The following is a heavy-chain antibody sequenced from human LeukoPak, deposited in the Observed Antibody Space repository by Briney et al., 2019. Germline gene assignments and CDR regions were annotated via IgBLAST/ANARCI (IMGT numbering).Heavy chain of an antibody. Sequence: GGSLRLSCAASGFTFSNAWMSWVRQAPGKGLEWVGRIKSKTDGGTTDYAAPVKGRCTISRDDSKNTLYLQMNSLKTEDTAVYYCTTLTPMVITFGGVIADGLDAFDIWGQGTMVTVSS. V-gene: IGHV3-15*01. CDR1: GFTFSNAW. D-gene: IGHD3-16*02. CDR2: IKSKTDGGTT. CDR3: TTLTPMVITFGGVIADGLDAFDI. J-gene: IGHJ3*02.